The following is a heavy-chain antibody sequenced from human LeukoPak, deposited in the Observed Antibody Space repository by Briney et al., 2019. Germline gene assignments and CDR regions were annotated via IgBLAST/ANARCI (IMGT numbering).Heavy chain of an antibody. CDR2: INPSGGST. J-gene: IGHJ4*02. CDR3: ARAGRGYSYGRELDY. D-gene: IGHD5-18*01. V-gene: IGHV1-46*01. CDR1: GYTFTSYY. Sequence: ASVKVSCKASGYTFTSYYMHWVRQAPGQGLEWMGIINPSGGSTSYAQKFQGRVTMTRDTSTSTAYMELRSLRSDDTAVYYCARAGRGYSYGRELDYWGQGTLVTVSS.